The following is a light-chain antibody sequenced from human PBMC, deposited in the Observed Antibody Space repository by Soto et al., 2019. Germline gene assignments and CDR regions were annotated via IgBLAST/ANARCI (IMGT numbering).Light chain of an antibody. V-gene: IGKV3-20*01. J-gene: IGKJ3*01. CDR2: GAS. Sequence: EIVLTQSPGTLSLSPGERATLSCRASQSINRRYLAWYQQKPGQAPRLLIYGASSRATGISDRFSGSGSGKDFTLTISRLEPEDFAVYYCQQFGSSPGFTFGPGTIVDIK. CDR1: QSINRRY. CDR3: QQFGSSPGFT.